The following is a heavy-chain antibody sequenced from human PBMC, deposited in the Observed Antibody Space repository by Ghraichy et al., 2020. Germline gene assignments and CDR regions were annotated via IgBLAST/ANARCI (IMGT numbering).Heavy chain of an antibody. CDR1: GGSISSGGYY. J-gene: IGHJ6*02. V-gene: IGHV4-31*03. Sequence: SETLSLTCTVSGGSISSGGYYWSWIRQHPGKGLEWIGYIYYSGSTYYNPSLKSRVTISVDTSKNQFSLKLSSVTAADTAVYYCARDEQGDYYYYGMDVWGQGTTVTVSS. CDR3: ARDEQGDYYYYGMDV. CDR2: IYYSGST. D-gene: IGHD1/OR15-1a*01.